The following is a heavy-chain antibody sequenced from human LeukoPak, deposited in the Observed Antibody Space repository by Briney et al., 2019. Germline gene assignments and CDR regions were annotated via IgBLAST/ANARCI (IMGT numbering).Heavy chain of an antibody. CDR1: GYTFTDYY. CDR2: VDPEDGET. V-gene: IGHV1-69-2*01. J-gene: IGHJ6*03. Sequence: ASVKVSCKVSGYTFTDYYMHWVQQAPGKGLEWMGLVDPEDGETIYAEKFQGRDTITADTSTDTAYMELSSLRSEDTAVYYCATERGYDILTGYYNVEASTRSKPTRYYYYYMDVWGKGTTVTVSS. D-gene: IGHD3-9*01. CDR3: ATERGYDILTGYYNVEASTRSKPTRYYYYYMDV.